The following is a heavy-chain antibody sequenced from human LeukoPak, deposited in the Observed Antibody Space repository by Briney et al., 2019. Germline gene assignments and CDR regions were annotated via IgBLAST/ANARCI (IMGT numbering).Heavy chain of an antibody. V-gene: IGHV3-21*01. CDR2: ISSSRYI. CDR1: GFTLSSYA. Sequence: GGSLRLSCAASGFTLSSYAMSWVRRAPGKGLEWVSSISSSRYIYYADSVKGRFTISRDSAKNSLYLQMNSLRAEDTAVYYCARVERDCSGGSCYYYYYAMDVWGQGTTVTVSS. J-gene: IGHJ6*02. D-gene: IGHD2-15*01. CDR3: ARVERDCSGGSCYYYYYAMDV.